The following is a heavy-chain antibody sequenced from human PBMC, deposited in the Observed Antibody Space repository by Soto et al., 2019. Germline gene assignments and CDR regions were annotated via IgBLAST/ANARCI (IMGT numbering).Heavy chain of an antibody. Sequence: GGSLRLSCAASGFTFSTFWMHWVRQAPGKGLVWVSRINSDGSSTNYADSVKGRVTISRDNAKNTQYLQLNSLRPEDTAVYYCARDFEYWGQGTLVTVSS. V-gene: IGHV3-74*01. CDR2: INSDGSST. CDR1: GFTFSTFW. CDR3: ARDFEY. J-gene: IGHJ4*02.